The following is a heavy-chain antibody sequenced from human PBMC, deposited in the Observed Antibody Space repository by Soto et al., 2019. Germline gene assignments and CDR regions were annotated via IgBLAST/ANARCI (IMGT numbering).Heavy chain of an antibody. J-gene: IGHJ3*02. Sequence: GESLKISCKASGYTFTSYWITWVRQMPGKGLEWMGRIDPSDSYINYSPSFQGHVIISADKSISTAYLHWSSLKASDTAMYYCARQGYSGSYYYAFDIWGQGTMVTVSS. CDR3: ARQGYSGSYYYAFDI. CDR2: IDPSDSYI. D-gene: IGHD1-26*01. CDR1: GYTFTSYW. V-gene: IGHV5-10-1*01.